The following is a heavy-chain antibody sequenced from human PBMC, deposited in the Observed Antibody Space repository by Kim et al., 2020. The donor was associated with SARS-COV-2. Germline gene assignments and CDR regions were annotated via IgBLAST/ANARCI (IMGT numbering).Heavy chain of an antibody. Sequence: ASVKVSCKASGYTFTSYGISWVRQAPGQGLEWMGWISAYNGNTNYAQKLQGRVTMTTDTSTSTAYMELRSLRSDDTAVYYCARDGSFGHWGEWAWITMVRGVIPTEPNFDYWGQGTLVTVSS. V-gene: IGHV1-18*01. D-gene: IGHD3-10*01. CDR2: ISAYNGNT. CDR1: GYTFTSYG. CDR3: ARDGSFGHWGEWAWITMVRGVIPTEPNFDY. J-gene: IGHJ4*02.